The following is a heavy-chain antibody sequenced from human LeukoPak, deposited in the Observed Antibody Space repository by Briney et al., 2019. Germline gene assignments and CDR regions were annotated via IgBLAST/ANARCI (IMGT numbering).Heavy chain of an antibody. CDR1: GGSISSGDYY. V-gene: IGHV4-30-4*01. CDR2: IYYSGST. Sequence: SETLSLTCTVSGGSISSGDYYWSWIRQPPGKGLEWIVYIYYSGSTYYNPSLKSRVTISVDTSKNQFSLKLSSVTAADTAVYYCARAGGDYGYYYYGMDVWGQGTTVTVSS. D-gene: IGHD4-17*01. J-gene: IGHJ6*02. CDR3: ARAGGDYGYYYYGMDV.